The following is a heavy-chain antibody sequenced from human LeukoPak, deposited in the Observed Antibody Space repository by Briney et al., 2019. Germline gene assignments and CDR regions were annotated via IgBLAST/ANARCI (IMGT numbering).Heavy chain of an antibody. V-gene: IGHV3-23*01. Sequence: GGSLRLSCAASGFTFSSYAMSWVRQAPGKGLEWVSAISGSGGSTYYADSVKGRFTISRDNSKNTLYLQMNSLRAEDTAVYYCAKDCIPYYYDSSFFDYWGQGTLVTVSS. J-gene: IGHJ4*02. CDR3: AKDCIPYYYDSSFFDY. D-gene: IGHD3-22*01. CDR2: ISGSGGST. CDR1: GFTFSSYA.